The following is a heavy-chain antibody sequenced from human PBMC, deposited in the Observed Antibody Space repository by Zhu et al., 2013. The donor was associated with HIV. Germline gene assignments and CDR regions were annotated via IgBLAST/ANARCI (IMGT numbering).Heavy chain of an antibody. J-gene: IGHJ4*02. CDR1: GYTFTSYY. D-gene: IGHD3-3*01. CDR2: INPSGGST. V-gene: IGHV1-46*01. CDR3: ARDGVLYDLYGYFDY. Sequence: QVQLVQSGAEVKKPGASVKVSCKASGYTFTSYYMHWVRQAPGQGLEWMGIINPSGGSTSYAQKFQGRVTMTRDTSTSTVYMELSSLRSEDTAVYYCARDGVLYDLYGYFDYWGQGTLVTVSS.